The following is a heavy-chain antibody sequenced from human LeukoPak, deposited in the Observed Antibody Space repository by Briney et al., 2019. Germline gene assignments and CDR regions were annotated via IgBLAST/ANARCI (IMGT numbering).Heavy chain of an antibody. Sequence: PSETLSLTCTVSGGSISSYYWSWMRQPPGKGLEWIGYIHYSGNTNHNPSLKSRVTISLGTSRTQFSLKLTSVTAADTAVYYCASSEWNYARWGQGILVTVSS. CDR2: IHYSGNT. CDR1: GGSISSYY. D-gene: IGHD1-7*01. CDR3: ASSEWNYAR. J-gene: IGHJ4*02. V-gene: IGHV4-59*08.